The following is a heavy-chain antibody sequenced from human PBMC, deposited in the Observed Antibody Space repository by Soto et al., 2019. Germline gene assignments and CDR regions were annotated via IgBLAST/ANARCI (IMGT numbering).Heavy chain of an antibody. V-gene: IGHV4-4*07. D-gene: IGHD6-13*01. J-gene: IGHJ4*02. Sequence: QVQLQESGPGLVKPSETLSLTCTVSGGSISSYFWSWIRQPAGKGLEWIGRIYASGSTNYNPSLKSRVTMSVDTSKNQFSLKLSSVTAADTDVYYCARCPSGYSSSWYYFDYWGQGALVTVSA. CDR2: IYASGST. CDR1: GGSISSYF. CDR3: ARCPSGYSSSWYYFDY.